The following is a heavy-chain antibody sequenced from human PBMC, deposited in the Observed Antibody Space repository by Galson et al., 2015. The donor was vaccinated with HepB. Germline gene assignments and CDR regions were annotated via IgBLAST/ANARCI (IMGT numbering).Heavy chain of an antibody. CDR2: ISYNGNNE. CDR3: ANSGSYSQLFDY. D-gene: IGHD1-26*01. J-gene: IGHJ4*02. Sequence: SLRLSCAASGFTFSSYGMHRVRQAPGKGLEWVALISYNGNNENYADSVKGRFTISRDNSKKMLYLQMNSLRAEDTAVYYCANSGSYSQLFDYWGQGTLVTVSP. V-gene: IGHV3-30*18. CDR1: GFTFSSYG.